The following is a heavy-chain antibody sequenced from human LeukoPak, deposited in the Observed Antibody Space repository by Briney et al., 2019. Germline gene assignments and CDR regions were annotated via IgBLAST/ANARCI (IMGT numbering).Heavy chain of an antibody. J-gene: IGHJ5*02. V-gene: IGHV4-61*02. Sequence: PSETLSLTCTVSGGSISSGNYYWSWIRQPAGKGLEWIGRIYTSGNTNYNPSLKSRVTISVDTSKNQFSLKLSSVTAADTAVYYCASLYYCDSAPFDPWGQGTLVTVSS. D-gene: IGHD3-22*01. CDR1: GGSISSGNYY. CDR2: IYTSGNT. CDR3: ASLYYCDSAPFDP.